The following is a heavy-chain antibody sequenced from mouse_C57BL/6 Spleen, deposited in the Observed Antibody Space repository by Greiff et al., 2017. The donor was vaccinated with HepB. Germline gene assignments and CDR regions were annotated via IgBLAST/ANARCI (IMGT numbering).Heavy chain of an antibody. D-gene: IGHD2-4*01. CDR3: ARQVGDYEGYFDV. V-gene: IGHV5-6*01. CDR1: GFTFSSYG. CDR2: ISSGGSYT. J-gene: IGHJ1*03. Sequence: EVKVVESGGDLVKPGGSLKLSCAASGFTFSSYGMSWVRQTPDKRLEWVATISSGGSYTYYPDSVKGRFTISRDNAKNTLYLQMSSLKSEDTAMYYCARQVGDYEGYFDVWGTGTTVTVSS.